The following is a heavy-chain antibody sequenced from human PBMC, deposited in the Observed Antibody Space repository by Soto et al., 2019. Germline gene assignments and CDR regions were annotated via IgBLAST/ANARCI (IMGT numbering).Heavy chain of an antibody. D-gene: IGHD3-16*01. CDR1: GGSISSGGYY. Sequence: SETLSLTCTVSGGSISSGGYYWSWIRQPPGKGLEWIGYIYYSGSTNYNPSLKSRVTISVDTSKNQFSLKLSSVTAADTAVYYCAREGRYDYVWGSYDPFWFDPWGQGTLVTVSS. J-gene: IGHJ5*02. CDR2: IYYSGST. CDR3: AREGRYDYVWGSYDPFWFDP. V-gene: IGHV4-61*08.